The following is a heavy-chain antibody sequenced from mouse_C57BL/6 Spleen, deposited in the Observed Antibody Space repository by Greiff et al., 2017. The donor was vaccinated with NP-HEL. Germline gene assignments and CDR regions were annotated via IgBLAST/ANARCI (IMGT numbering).Heavy chain of an antibody. CDR1: GFSFTSYG. J-gene: IGHJ4*01. V-gene: IGHV2-5*01. CDR2: IWRGGST. CDR3: AKGVSYGSSYDAMDY. Sequence: QVQLQHSGPGLVQPSQSLSITCTVSGFSFTSYGVHWVRQSPGKGLEWLGVIWRGGSTDYNAAFMSRLSITKDNSKSQVFFKMNSLQADDTAIYYCAKGVSYGSSYDAMDYWGQGTSVTVSS. D-gene: IGHD1-1*01.